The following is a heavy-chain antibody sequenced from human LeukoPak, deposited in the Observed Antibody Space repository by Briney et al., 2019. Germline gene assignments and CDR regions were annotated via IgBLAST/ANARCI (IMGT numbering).Heavy chain of an antibody. CDR3: ACGSGSYQGVYYYGMDV. Sequence: GGSLRLSCAASGFTFSSYGMHWVRQAPGKGLEWVAVIVYDGSDKYYADSVKGRFTISRDNSKNTLYLQMNSLRAEDTAVYYCACGSGSYQGVYYYGMDVWGQGTTVTVSS. D-gene: IGHD3-10*01. CDR2: IVYDGSDK. J-gene: IGHJ6*02. V-gene: IGHV3-30*03. CDR1: GFTFSSYG.